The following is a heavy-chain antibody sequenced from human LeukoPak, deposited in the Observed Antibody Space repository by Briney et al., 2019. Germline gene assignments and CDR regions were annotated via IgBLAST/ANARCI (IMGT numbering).Heavy chain of an antibody. V-gene: IGHV3-23*01. Sequence: GGSLRLSCAASGFTFSSYAMGWVRQAPGKGLEWVSAISGSGGSTYYADSVKGRFTTSRDNSKNTLYLQMNSLRAEDTAVYYCAKGHSSSWYYFDYWGQGTLVTVSS. CDR3: AKGHSSSWYYFDY. CDR2: ISGSGGST. D-gene: IGHD6-13*01. J-gene: IGHJ4*02. CDR1: GFTFSSYA.